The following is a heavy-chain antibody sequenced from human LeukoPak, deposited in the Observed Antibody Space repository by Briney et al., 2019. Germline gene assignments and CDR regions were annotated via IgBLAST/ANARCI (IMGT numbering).Heavy chain of an antibody. D-gene: IGHD3-3*01. J-gene: IGHJ4*02. Sequence: SETLSLTCTVSGVSISSSNSYWGWIRQPPGKGLEWIGNIHHSGSAYYNPSLKSRVSISIDTSKNQFSLKLTSLNAADTAVYYCAREGPIQFLEQIDFRGQGSLVTVSS. CDR1: GVSISSSNSY. V-gene: IGHV4-39*07. CDR2: IHHSGSA. CDR3: AREGPIQFLEQIDF.